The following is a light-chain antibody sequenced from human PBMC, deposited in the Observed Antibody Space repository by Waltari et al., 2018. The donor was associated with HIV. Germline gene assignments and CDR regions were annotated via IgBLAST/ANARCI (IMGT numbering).Light chain of an antibody. V-gene: IGLV1-40*01. J-gene: IGLJ2*01. CDR2: GST. CDR1: SSHIGAPYA. CDR3: QSYDNSLGVV. Sequence: QSVLTQPPSVSGAPGQRVTISCTGGSSHIGAPYAVHWYQQFPGTAPKLLIYGSTNRPSGVPDRFSGSKSGTSASLAITGLQAEDEADYYCQSYDNSLGVVFGGGTKLTVL.